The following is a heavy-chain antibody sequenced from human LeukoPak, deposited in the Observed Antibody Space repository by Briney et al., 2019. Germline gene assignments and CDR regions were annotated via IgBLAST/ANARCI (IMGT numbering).Heavy chain of an antibody. D-gene: IGHD6-13*01. CDR1: GFTFSSYA. CDR2: ISGSGGST. J-gene: IGHJ5*02. Sequence: GGSLRLSCAASGFTFSSYAMSWVRQAPGKGLEWVSAISGSGGSTYYADYVKGRFTISRDNSKNTLYLQMNSLRAEDTAVYYCAKDRGSSWYNWFDPWGQGTLVTVSS. CDR3: AKDRGSSWYNWFDP. V-gene: IGHV3-23*01.